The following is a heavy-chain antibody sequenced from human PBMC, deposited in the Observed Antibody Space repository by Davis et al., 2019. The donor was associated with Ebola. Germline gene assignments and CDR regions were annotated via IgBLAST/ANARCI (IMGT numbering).Heavy chain of an antibody. CDR3: AKAAGRHYYYGMDV. CDR1: GGSFSGYY. D-gene: IGHD6-13*01. V-gene: IGHV4-34*01. CDR2: INHSGST. Sequence: SQTLSPTCALYGGSFSGYYWSWIRQLPGKGLEWIGEINHSGSTNYNPSLKSRVTISVDTSKNQFTLKLSSVTAADTAVYYCAKAAGRHYYYGMDVWGKGTTVTVSS. J-gene: IGHJ6*04.